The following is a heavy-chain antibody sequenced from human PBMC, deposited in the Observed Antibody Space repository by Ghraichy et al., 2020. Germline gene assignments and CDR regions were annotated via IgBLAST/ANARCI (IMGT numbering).Heavy chain of an antibody. J-gene: IGHJ4*02. Sequence: SETLSLTCTVSGGYVTTSSYYWGWIRQPPGKGLEYIGTIYYSGTTYHNPSLKSRVTISVDTSKNHFSLKLTSVTAADTAIYYCARHLDWWSGLYTPFDYWSQGTLVTVSS. CDR3: ARHLDWWSGLYTPFDY. CDR1: GGYVTTSSYY. CDR2: IYYSGTT. V-gene: IGHV4-39*01. D-gene: IGHD3-3*01.